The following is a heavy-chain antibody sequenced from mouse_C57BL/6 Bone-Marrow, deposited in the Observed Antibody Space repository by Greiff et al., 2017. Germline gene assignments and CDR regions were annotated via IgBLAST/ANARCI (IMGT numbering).Heavy chain of an antibody. CDR3: ARRDYGSSPLYFDV. CDR1: GYTFTSYW. J-gene: IGHJ1*03. D-gene: IGHD1-1*01. V-gene: IGHV1-64*01. Sequence: QVQLKESGAELVKPGASVKLSCKASGYTFTSYWMHWVKQRPGQGLEWIGMIHPNSGSTNYNEKFKSKATLTVDKSSSTAYMQLSSLTSEDSAVYYCARRDYGSSPLYFDVWGTGTTVTVSS. CDR2: IHPNSGST.